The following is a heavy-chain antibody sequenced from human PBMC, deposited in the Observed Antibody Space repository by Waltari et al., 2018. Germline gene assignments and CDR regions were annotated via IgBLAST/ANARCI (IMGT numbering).Heavy chain of an antibody. CDR3: ARDRARIAARPSWLGP. D-gene: IGHD6-6*01. CDR1: GVSFSYFL. J-gene: IGHJ5*02. V-gene: IGHV3-7*03. CDR2: IKYDGSEK. Sequence: VQMVESGGGLVQPGVSLRLSCAVSGVSFSYFLRSWVRQVPGKGLEWVANIKYDGSEKYYVDSMKGRISISRDNARKSLYLEINSLTVEDTAVYYCARDRARIAARPSWLGPWGQGSLVTVSA.